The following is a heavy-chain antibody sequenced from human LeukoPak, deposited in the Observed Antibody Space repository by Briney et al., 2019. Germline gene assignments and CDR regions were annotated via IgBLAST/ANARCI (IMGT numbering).Heavy chain of an antibody. V-gene: IGHV1-2*02. CDR2: INPNSGGT. Sequence: RASVKVSCKASGYTFTGYYIHWVRQAPGQGLEWMGWINPNSGGTNYAQKFQGRVTTTRDTSISTAYMELSRLRSDDTAVYYCARDYGGSYFSFPSDYWGQGTLVTVSS. D-gene: IGHD1-26*01. CDR1: GYTFTGYY. J-gene: IGHJ4*02. CDR3: ARDYGGSYFSFPSDY.